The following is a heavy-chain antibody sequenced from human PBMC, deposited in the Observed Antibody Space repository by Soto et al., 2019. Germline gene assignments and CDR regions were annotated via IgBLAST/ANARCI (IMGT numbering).Heavy chain of an antibody. V-gene: IGHV1-2*02. CDR2: VSPNNGRT. CDR1: GYPFTTSY. CDR3: ARVEGSASSTGD. D-gene: IGHD6-6*01. J-gene: IGHJ4*02. Sequence: QVQLVQSGPEVKIPGASVKVSCKASGYPFTTSYIHWVRQAPGQGLEWLGWVSPNNGRTLYAQKFKGRVTLTSDTSITTAYIDLGRLTSDDTAIYFCARVEGSASSTGDWGQGTLITVSS.